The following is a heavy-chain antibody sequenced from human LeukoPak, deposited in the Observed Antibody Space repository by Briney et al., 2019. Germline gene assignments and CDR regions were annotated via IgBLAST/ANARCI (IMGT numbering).Heavy chain of an antibody. J-gene: IGHJ4*02. Sequence: SGGSLRLSCAASGFTFSSYGMHWVRQAAGKGLEWVAFIRYDGSNKYYADSVKGRFTISRDNSKNTLYLQMNSLRAEDTAVYYCAKAPNERARGYAFDYWGQGTLVTVSS. CDR2: IRYDGSNK. CDR1: GFTFSSYG. D-gene: IGHD6-25*01. CDR3: AKAPNERARGYAFDY. V-gene: IGHV3-30*02.